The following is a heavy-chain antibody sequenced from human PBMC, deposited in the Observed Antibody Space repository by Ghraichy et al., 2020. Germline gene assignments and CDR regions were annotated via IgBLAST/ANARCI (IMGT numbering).Heavy chain of an antibody. Sequence: WIGSISNSGNTFYSPPRASRVTISVDTSKNQFSLKMTSLTSADTGTYYCARHAMQKNWFDPWGQG. J-gene: IGHJ5*02. CDR3: ARHAMQKNWFDP. CDR2: ISNSGNT. V-gene: IGHV4-39*01.